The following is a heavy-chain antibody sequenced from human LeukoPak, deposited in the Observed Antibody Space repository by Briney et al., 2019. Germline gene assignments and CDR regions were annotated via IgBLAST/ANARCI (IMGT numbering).Heavy chain of an antibody. Sequence: SETLSLTCIVSGGSISSYYWSWIRQPPGKGLEWIGYIYYSGSTNYNPSLKSRVTISVDTSKNQFSLKLSSVTAADTAVYYCASGRHGGPYYFDYWGQGTLVTVSS. D-gene: IGHD3-3*01. CDR3: ASGRHGGPYYFDY. CDR2: IYYSGST. J-gene: IGHJ4*02. V-gene: IGHV4-59*01. CDR1: GGSISSYY.